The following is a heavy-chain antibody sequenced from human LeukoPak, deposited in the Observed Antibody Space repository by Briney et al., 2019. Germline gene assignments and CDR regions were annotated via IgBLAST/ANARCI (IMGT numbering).Heavy chain of an antibody. CDR3: ARWYSSGWAVDY. CDR2: IHYSGST. Sequence: PSETLSLTCTVAGGTMSSYYGSWIRQPPGKGLEWIGYIHYSGSTKYNPSLKSRVTISVDTSRNQFSLKLSTLTAEDTAVYYCARWYSSGWAVDYWGQGTLVTVSS. J-gene: IGHJ4*02. CDR1: GGTMSSYY. V-gene: IGHV4-59*01. D-gene: IGHD6-19*01.